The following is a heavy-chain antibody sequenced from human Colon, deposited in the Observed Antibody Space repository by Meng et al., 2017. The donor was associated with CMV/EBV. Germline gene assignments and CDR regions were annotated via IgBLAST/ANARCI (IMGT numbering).Heavy chain of an antibody. CDR1: RFTFSSYT. Sequence: GESLKISCATSRFTFSSYTMHWVRQAPGKGLEWLSSISTSGTNIYYGDSVKGRFTVSRDDARDSLYLQLNSLRADDTALYYCARDMGFLGGTFDYWGQGTLVTVSS. V-gene: IGHV3-21*01. D-gene: IGHD1-26*01. J-gene: IGHJ4*02. CDR3: ARDMGFLGGTFDY. CDR2: ISTSGTNI.